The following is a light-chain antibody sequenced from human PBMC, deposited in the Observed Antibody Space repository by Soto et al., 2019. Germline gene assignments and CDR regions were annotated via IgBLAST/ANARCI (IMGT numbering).Light chain of an antibody. Sequence: DIQMTQSPSTLSASVGDRVTITCRASQSISSWLAWYQQKPGKAPKLLIYDASSLESGGPSRFSGSGSGKEFTLTISSLQPDDFATYYCQQYNSYSLTFGGGTKVEIK. V-gene: IGKV1-5*01. CDR3: QQYNSYSLT. CDR1: QSISSW. J-gene: IGKJ4*01. CDR2: DAS.